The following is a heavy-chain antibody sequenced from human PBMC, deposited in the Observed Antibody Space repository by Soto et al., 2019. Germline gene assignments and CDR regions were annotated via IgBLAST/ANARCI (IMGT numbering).Heavy chain of an antibody. CDR3: ARVFYYDSSGYYQYCFDY. V-gene: IGHV4-30-2*01. CDR2: IYPSGST. CDR1: GGSISSGGYS. J-gene: IGHJ4*02. Sequence: QLQLQESGSGLVKPSQTLSLTCAVSGGSISSGGYSWSWIRQPPGKGLEWIGYIYPSGSTYYNPSLTRRVTISVDRSKNQFSLKLSSVTAADTAVYYCARVFYYDSSGYYQYCFDYWGQGTLVTVSS. D-gene: IGHD3-22*01.